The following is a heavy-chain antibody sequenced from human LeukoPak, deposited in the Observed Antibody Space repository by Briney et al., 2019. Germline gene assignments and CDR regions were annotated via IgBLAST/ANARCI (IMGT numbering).Heavy chain of an antibody. CDR3: ARHSEEYYYDSSGYYPPYYYYYYMDV. Sequence: SETLSLTCTVSGGSISSSSYYWGWIRQPPGKGLEWIGSIYYSGSTYYNPSLKSRVTISVDTSKNQFSLKLSSVTAADTAVYYCARHSEEYYYDSSGYYPPYYYYYYMDVWGKGTTVTISS. V-gene: IGHV4-39*01. J-gene: IGHJ6*03. CDR1: GGSISSSSYY. D-gene: IGHD3-22*01. CDR2: IYYSGST.